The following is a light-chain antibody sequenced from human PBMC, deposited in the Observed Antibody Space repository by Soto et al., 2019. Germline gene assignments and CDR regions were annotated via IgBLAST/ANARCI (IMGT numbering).Light chain of an antibody. CDR2: GAS. CDR3: QQYGSSPLT. CDR1: ESVSSSY. V-gene: IGKV3-20*01. J-gene: IGKJ1*01. Sequence: EVVLTQSPGTLSLSPGERATLSCRASESVSSSYLAWYQQRPGQAPRLLIYGASSRATGIPDRFSGRGSGTDCSLTISRLDPEDFAVYYCQQYGSSPLTFGQGTKVEI.